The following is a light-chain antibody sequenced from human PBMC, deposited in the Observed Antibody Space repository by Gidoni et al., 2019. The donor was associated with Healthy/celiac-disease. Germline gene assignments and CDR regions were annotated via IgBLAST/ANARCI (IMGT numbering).Light chain of an antibody. J-gene: IGKJ3*01. CDR3: QQYNNWPT. Sequence: EIVMTPSPATLSVSPGERATLSCRASQSVSSNLAWYQQKPGQAPRLLLYGASTRATGIPEFTLTISSLQSEDFAVYYCQQYNNWPTFGPGTKVDIK. CDR2: GAS. V-gene: IGKV3-15*01. CDR1: QSVSSN.